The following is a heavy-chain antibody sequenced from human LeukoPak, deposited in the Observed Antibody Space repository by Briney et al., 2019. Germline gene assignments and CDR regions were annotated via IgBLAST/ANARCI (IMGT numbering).Heavy chain of an antibody. CDR3: ASQGIAVAGTYGY. Sequence: GSLRLSCAASGFTFSSYSMNWVRQAPGKGLEWIGEIYHSGSTNYNPSLKSRVTISVDKSKNQFSLKLSSVTAADTAVYYCASQGIAVAGTYGYWGQGTLVTVSS. V-gene: IGHV4-4*02. CDR1: GFTFSSYSM. J-gene: IGHJ4*02. CDR2: IYHSGST. D-gene: IGHD6-19*01.